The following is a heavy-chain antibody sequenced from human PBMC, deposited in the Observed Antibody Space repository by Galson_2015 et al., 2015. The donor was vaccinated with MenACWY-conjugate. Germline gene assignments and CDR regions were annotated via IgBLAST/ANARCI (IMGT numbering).Heavy chain of an antibody. CDR2: IDWDDDK. Sequence: ALVKPTQTLTLTCTFSGFSLSTSRLRVSWVRQPPGRALEWLARIDWDDDKFYSTSLKTRLTISKDTSKNQVVLTMTNMDPVDTATYYCARTRDSYGSYFFDYWGQGTLVTVSS. CDR3: ARTRDSYGSYFFDY. D-gene: IGHD5-18*01. J-gene: IGHJ4*02. CDR1: GFSLSTSRLR. V-gene: IGHV2-70*04.